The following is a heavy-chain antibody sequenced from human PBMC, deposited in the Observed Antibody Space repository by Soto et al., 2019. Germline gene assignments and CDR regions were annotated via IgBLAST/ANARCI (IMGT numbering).Heavy chain of an antibody. CDR2: ISGSGGST. CDR1: GFTFSSYA. V-gene: IGHV3-23*01. J-gene: IGHJ5*02. CDR3: AKGGIAAAGHHNWFDP. D-gene: IGHD6-13*01. Sequence: EVQLLESGGGLVQPGGSLRLSCAASGFTFSSYAMSWVRQAPGKGLEWVSAISGSGGSTYYAESVKGRFTISRDNSKNTLYLQMNGLRAEDTAVYYCAKGGIAAAGHHNWFDPWGQGTLVTVSS.